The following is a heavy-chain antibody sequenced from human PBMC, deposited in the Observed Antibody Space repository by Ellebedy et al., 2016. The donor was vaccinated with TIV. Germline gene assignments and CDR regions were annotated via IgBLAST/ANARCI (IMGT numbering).Heavy chain of an antibody. CDR1: GFTFNTYS. CDR2: IGSRTSKI. Sequence: GESLKISCAASGFTFNTYSMNWVRQAPGKGREWVSYIGSRTSKIYYADSVKGRFTLSRDNAKNSLYLQMNSLRDEDTAVYYCARGGGERLRYAFDIWGHGTLVTVSS. D-gene: IGHD1-26*01. CDR3: ARGGGERLRYAFDI. J-gene: IGHJ3*02. V-gene: IGHV3-48*02.